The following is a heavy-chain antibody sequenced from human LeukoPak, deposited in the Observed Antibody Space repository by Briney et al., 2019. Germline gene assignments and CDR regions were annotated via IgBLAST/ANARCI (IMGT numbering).Heavy chain of an antibody. CDR1: GYTFTSYA. Sequence: ASVKVSCKASGYTFTSYAMNWVRQAPGQGLEFMGWINTYNGNPTYAQAFIGRFVFSVDTSASTAYLQISSLKTEDTAVYYCASMGANGFDIWGQETTVTVSS. V-gene: IGHV7-4-1*02. J-gene: IGHJ3*02. CDR3: ASMGANGFDI. CDR2: INTYNGNP. D-gene: IGHD3-16*01.